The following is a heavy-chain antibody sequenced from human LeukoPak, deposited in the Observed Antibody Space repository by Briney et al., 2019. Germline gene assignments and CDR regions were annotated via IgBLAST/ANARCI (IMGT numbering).Heavy chain of an antibody. CDR3: AKTSGSYWNYFDY. V-gene: IGHV3-23*01. J-gene: IGHJ4*02. CDR1: GFTFSTYA. Sequence: GGSLRLSCAASGFTFSTYAMSWVRQAPGKGLEWVSGISTSGGRTFYAASVKGRFTLSRDNSKNTLYLQMNSLRAEDTAVYYCAKTSGSYWNYFDYWGQGTLVTVSS. D-gene: IGHD1-26*01. CDR2: ISTSGGRT.